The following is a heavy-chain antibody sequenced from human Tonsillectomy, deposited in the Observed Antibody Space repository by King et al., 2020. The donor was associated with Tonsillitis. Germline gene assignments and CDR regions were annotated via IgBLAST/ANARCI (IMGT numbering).Heavy chain of an antibody. V-gene: IGHV1-2*02. D-gene: IGHD4-17*01. CDR3: AKLPYGENDAFDI. CDR2: INPSSGGT. Sequence: VQLVESGAEVKKPGASVKVSCTASGNTFTGYYIHWVRQAPGQGLEWMGWINPSSGGTHFAQKFQGRVTMTRDTSISTAYMELSRLRSDDTAVYYCAKLPYGENDAFDIWGHGTMVTVSS. CDR1: GNTFTGYY. J-gene: IGHJ3*02.